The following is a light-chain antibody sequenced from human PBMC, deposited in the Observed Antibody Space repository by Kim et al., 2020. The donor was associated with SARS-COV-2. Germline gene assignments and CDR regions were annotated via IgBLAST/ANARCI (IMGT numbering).Light chain of an antibody. CDR1: NLGDKF. Sequence: SYELTQPPSVSVSPGQTASISCSGDNLGDKFVCWYQQRPGQSPLLVIYQDDKRPSGIPERFSGSNSGGTATLTISGTQAMDEADYYCQAWDNGVVFGGGTQLTDL. CDR2: QDD. J-gene: IGLJ2*01. V-gene: IGLV3-1*01. CDR3: QAWDNGVV.